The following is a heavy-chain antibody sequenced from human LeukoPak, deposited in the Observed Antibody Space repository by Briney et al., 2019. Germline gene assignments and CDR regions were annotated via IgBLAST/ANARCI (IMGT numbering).Heavy chain of an antibody. CDR2: INPNSGGT. CDR1: GYTFTGYY. Sequence: ASVKVSCKASGYTFTGYYMHWVRQAPGQGLEWMGWINPNSGGTNYAQKFRGRVTMTRDTSISIAYMELSRLRSDDTAVYYCAREDVYVWGSYRYYGPFDYWGQGTLVTVSS. J-gene: IGHJ4*02. D-gene: IGHD3-16*02. V-gene: IGHV1-2*02. CDR3: AREDVYVWGSYRYYGPFDY.